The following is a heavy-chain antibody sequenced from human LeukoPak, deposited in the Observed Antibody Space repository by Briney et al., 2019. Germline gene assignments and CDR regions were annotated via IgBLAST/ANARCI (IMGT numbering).Heavy chain of an antibody. J-gene: IGHJ6*03. Sequence: PGGSLRLSCAASEFTFVGYAMNWVRQAPGKGLEWVSYISSSSFKIGYADSVKGRFTISRDNSKNSLYLQMDSLRVEDTAVYYCVRDPSYGSSWYYYMDVWGKGTTVTVSS. V-gene: IGHV3-48*04. CDR2: ISSSSFKI. CDR3: VRDPSYGSSWYYYMDV. D-gene: IGHD6-13*01. CDR1: EFTFVGYA.